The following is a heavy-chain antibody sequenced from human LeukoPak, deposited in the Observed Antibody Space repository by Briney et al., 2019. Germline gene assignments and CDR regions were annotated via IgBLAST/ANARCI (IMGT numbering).Heavy chain of an antibody. CDR2: INHSGST. CDR1: GGAISNTSYY. D-gene: IGHD3-9*01. V-gene: IGHV4-39*07. J-gene: IGHJ4*02. CDR3: ARVAPILTGYKHFDY. Sequence: PSETLSLTCTVSGGAISNTSYYWGWIRQPPGKGLEWIGEINHSGSTNYNPSLKSRVTISVDTSKNQFSLKLSSVTAADTAVYYCARVAPILTGYKHFDYWGQGTLVTVSS.